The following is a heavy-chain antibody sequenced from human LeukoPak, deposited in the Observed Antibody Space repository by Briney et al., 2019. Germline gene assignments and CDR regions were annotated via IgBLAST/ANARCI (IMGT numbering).Heavy chain of an antibody. CDR1: RDSISSYY. V-gene: IGHV4-4*07. CDR3: ARNPVTGTNPKFDY. CDR2: IHTNGNA. J-gene: IGHJ4*02. D-gene: IGHD1-1*01. Sequence: SETLSLTCTVSRDSISSYYWSWIRQPAGKGLEWIGRIHTNGNANYNPSLRSRVTLSLDTSRNQFSLKLNPVTAADTAVYYCARNPVTGTNPKFDYWGQGTLVTVSS.